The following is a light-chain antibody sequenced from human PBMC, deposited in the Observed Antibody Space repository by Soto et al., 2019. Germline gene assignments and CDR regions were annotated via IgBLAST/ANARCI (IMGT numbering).Light chain of an antibody. V-gene: IGKV2-28*01. CDR2: LGS. Sequence: DIVMTQSPLSLPVTPGEPASISCRSNQSLLHSNGCNYLDWYLQKPGQSPQLLIYLGSNRASGVPDRFSGSGSGTDFTLKISRVEAEDVGVYYCMQGTHWPPYTFGQGTKVDIK. J-gene: IGKJ2*01. CDR1: QSLLHSNGCNY. CDR3: MQGTHWPPYT.